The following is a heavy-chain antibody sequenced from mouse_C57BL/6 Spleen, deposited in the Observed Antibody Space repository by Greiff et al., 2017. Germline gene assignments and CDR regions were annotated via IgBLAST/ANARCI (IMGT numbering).Heavy chain of an antibody. V-gene: IGHV2-9-1*01. Sequence: VKLMESGPGLVAPSQSLSITCTVSGFSLTSYAISWVRQPPGKGLEWLGVIWTGGGTNYNSALKSRLSISKDNSKSQFFLKMNSLQTDDTARYYCARKGYGYDVDYFDYWGQGTTLSVSS. CDR3: ARKGYGYDVDYFDY. D-gene: IGHD2-2*01. CDR2: IWTGGGT. CDR1: GFSLTSYA. J-gene: IGHJ2*01.